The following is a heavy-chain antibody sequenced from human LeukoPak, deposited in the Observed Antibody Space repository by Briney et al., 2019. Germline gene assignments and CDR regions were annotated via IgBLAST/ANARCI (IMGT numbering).Heavy chain of an antibody. V-gene: IGHV3-30*01. CDR1: GFTFSSYA. CDR3: ARGAVYYDFWSGYRVPGPSFDI. CDR2: ISYDGSNK. D-gene: IGHD3-3*01. J-gene: IGHJ3*02. Sequence: GGSLRLSCAASGFTFSSYAMHWVRQAPGKGLEWVAVISYDGSNKYYADSVKGRFTISRDNSKNTLYLQMNSLRAEDTAVYYCARGAVYYDFWSGYRVPGPSFDIWGQGTMVTVSS.